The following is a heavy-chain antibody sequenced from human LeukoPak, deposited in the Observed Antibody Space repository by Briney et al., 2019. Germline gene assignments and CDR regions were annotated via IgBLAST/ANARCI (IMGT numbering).Heavy chain of an antibody. CDR2: ISAYNGNT. CDR3: ARNDHGYFQH. CDR1: GYTFTSYG. V-gene: IGHV1-18*01. Sequence: ASVKVSCKASGYTFTSYGISWVRQAPGQGLEWMGWISAYNGNTNYAQKLQGRVTMTTDTSTSTVNMELSNLRSEDTAVYYCARNDHGYFQHWGQGSLVTVSS. J-gene: IGHJ1*01.